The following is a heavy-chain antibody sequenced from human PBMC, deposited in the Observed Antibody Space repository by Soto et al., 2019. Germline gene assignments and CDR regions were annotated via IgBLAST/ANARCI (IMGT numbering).Heavy chain of an antibody. Sequence: QVQLVQSGAEVKKPGASVKVSCKASGYTFTSYGISWVRQAPGQGLEWMGWISDYNGNTNYAQKLQGRVTMTTDTSTSTAYMELRSLRSDDTAVYSWARRATRYVYCDGINYYYYYYMDVWGKGTTVTVSS. D-gene: IGHD4-17*01. CDR1: GYTFTSYG. CDR2: ISDYNGNT. CDR3: ARRATRYVYCDGINYYYYYYMDV. V-gene: IGHV1-18*01. J-gene: IGHJ6*03.